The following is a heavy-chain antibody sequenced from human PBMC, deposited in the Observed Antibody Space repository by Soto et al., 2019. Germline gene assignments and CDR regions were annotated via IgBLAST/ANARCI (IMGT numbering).Heavy chain of an antibody. CDR3: ARRSSWRDTQAVLGGWFDP. CDR2: TYYRSKWYN. V-gene: IGHV6-1*01. Sequence: SQTLSLTCXISGDSVSSNSAAWNWIRQSPSRGLEWLGRTYYRSKWYNDYAVSVKSRITINPDTSKNQFSLQLNSVTPEDTAVYYCARRSSWRDTQAVLGGWFDPWGQGTLVTVSS. CDR1: GDSVSSNSAA. J-gene: IGHJ5*02. D-gene: IGHD6-13*01.